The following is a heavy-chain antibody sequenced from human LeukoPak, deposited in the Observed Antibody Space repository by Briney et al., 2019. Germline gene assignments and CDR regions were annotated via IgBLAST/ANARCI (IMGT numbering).Heavy chain of an antibody. D-gene: IGHD3-9*01. CDR1: GFAFNTYS. CDR2: IFSSSTYI. V-gene: IGHV3-21*01. CDR3: ARGAYYHILTGYRGRILGFDY. Sequence: GGPLRLSCAASGFAFNTYSMNWVRQAPGKGLEWVSFIFSSSTYIYYTDSVKGRFTISRDNARNSLYLQMNSLRAEDTAVYYCARGAYYHILTGYRGRILGFDYWGQGTLVTVSS. J-gene: IGHJ4*02.